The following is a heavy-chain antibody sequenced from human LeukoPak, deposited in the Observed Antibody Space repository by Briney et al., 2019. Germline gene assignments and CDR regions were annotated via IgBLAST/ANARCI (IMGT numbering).Heavy chain of an antibody. CDR3: ARYHNGYDDY. V-gene: IGHV4-39*07. Sequence: SETLSLTCSVCGGSITSRSYYWGWIRQPPGRGVEWIGSIYYSATIYYRPSLRSRVTISLDTSKSQFSLILSSVTAADTAVYYCARYHNGYDDYWGQGTLVTVSS. D-gene: IGHD5-12*01. J-gene: IGHJ4*02. CDR1: GGSITSRSYY. CDR2: IYYSATI.